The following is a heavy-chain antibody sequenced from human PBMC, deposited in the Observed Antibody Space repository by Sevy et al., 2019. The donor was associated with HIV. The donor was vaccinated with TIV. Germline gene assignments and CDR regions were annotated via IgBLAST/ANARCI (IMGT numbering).Heavy chain of an antibody. CDR2: IIPIFGKV. Sequence: ASVKVSCKASGGTFSSYGLSWVRQAPGQGLEGMGGIIPIFGKVNYAQKFQGRVTITADESTSTAYMELSSLRSEDTAVYYCARGGATGTRVYWGQGTLVTVSS. D-gene: IGHD1-1*01. J-gene: IGHJ4*02. V-gene: IGHV1-69*13. CDR3: ARGGATGTRVY. CDR1: GGTFSSYG.